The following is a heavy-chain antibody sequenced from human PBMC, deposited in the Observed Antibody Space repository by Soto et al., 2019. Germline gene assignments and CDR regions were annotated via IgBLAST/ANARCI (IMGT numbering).Heavy chain of an antibody. V-gene: IGHV4-59*08. Sequence: PSETLSLTCTVSGGSIISYYWNWIRQPPGKGLEWIGYVYSSGSTNYNPSLKSRVTISVDTSKNHFSLKLSSVTAADTAVYYCARQGGWYFDLWGRGTLVTVS. D-gene: IGHD3-16*01. J-gene: IGHJ2*01. CDR2: VYSSGST. CDR3: ARQGGWYFDL. CDR1: GGSIISYY.